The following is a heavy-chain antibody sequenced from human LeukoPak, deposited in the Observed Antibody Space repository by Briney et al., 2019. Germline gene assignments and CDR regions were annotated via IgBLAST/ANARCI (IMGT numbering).Heavy chain of an antibody. J-gene: IGHJ4*02. CDR2: ISYDGSNK. D-gene: IGHD3-22*01. Sequence: GGSLRLSCAASGFTFSSYGMHWVRQAPGKGLEWVAVISYDGSNKYYADSVKGRFTISRDNSKNTLYLQMNSLRAEDTAVYYCAKDFYYDSSGYYYPFDYWGQGTLVTVSS. CDR3: AKDFYYDSSGYYYPFDY. V-gene: IGHV3-30*18. CDR1: GFTFSSYG.